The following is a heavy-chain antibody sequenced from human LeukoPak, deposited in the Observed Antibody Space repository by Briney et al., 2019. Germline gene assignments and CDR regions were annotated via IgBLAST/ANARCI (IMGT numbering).Heavy chain of an antibody. CDR2: IYYSGST. Sequence: PSETLSLTCTVSGGSISSYYWSWIRQPPEKGLEWIGYIYYSGSTNYNPSLKSRVTISVDTSKNQFSLKLSSVTAADTAVYYCARVTPVYYFDYWGQGTLVTVSS. V-gene: IGHV4-59*01. CDR1: GGSISSYY. CDR3: ARVTPVYYFDY. J-gene: IGHJ4*02. D-gene: IGHD2/OR15-2a*01.